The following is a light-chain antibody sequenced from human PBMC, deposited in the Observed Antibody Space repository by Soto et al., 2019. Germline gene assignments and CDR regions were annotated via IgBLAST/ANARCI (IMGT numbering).Light chain of an antibody. J-gene: IGKJ5*01. V-gene: IGKV3-20*01. CDR2: GAS. Sequence: EIVLTQSPGTLSLSPGERVTLSCRASQSVSSAYLAWYQQKRGQAPRLLIYGASNRATGIPDRFSGSGSGTDFTLTISRLEPEDFAVYYCQQYRSSPPSVTFGQGTRLENK. CDR1: QSVSSAY. CDR3: QQYRSSPPSVT.